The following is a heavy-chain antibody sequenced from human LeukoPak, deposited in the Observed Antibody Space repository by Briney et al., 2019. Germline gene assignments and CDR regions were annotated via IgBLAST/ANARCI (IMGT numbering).Heavy chain of an antibody. CDR3: ANGGYSGYDYAGGPDY. Sequence: GWSLRLSCAASGFSFSSYRMNWVRQAPGKGLEWVSAISGSGGSTYYADSVKGRFTISRDNSKNTLYLQMNSLGAEDTAVYYCANGGYSGYDYAGGPDYWGQGTLVTVSS. CDR1: GFSFSSYR. D-gene: IGHD5-12*01. J-gene: IGHJ4*02. CDR2: ISGSGGST. V-gene: IGHV3-23*01.